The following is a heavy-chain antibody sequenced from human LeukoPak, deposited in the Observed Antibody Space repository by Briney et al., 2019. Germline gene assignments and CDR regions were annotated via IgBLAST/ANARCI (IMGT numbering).Heavy chain of an antibody. CDR1: GGSISSSSYY. J-gene: IGHJ4*02. V-gene: IGHV4-39*01. Sequence: SEALSLTCTVSGGSISSSSYYWGWIRQPPGKGLEWIGSIYYSGSTYYKSSLKSRVTVSVGTSKNQFSLKLSSVTAADTAVYYCASLRERSYYARGFDYWGQGTLVTVSS. D-gene: IGHD1-26*01. CDR3: ASLRERSYYARGFDY. CDR2: IYYSGST.